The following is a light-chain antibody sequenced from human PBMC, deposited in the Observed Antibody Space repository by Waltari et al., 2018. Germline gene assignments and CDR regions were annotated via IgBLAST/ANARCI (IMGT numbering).Light chain of an antibody. CDR3: MQGTHWPYT. Sequence: DVVMTQSPLSLPVTLGQPASISCKSSESLVHSDGHTHLNWFQQRPGQSPRRLIYRVSNRDSGVPDRFSGSGSGTDFTLKISRVEADDIGVYYCMQGTHWPYTFGQGTKLDIK. CDR2: RVS. CDR1: ESLVHSDGHTH. J-gene: IGKJ2*01. V-gene: IGKV2-30*02.